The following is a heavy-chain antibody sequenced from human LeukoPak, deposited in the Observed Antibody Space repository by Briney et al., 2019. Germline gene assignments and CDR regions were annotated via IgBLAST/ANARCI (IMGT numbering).Heavy chain of an antibody. J-gene: IGHJ6*03. V-gene: IGHV1-69*06. D-gene: IGHD6-6*01. CDR3: ARAIAGRPKRGYYYYMDV. CDR2: IIPIFGTA. CDR1: GGTFSSYA. Sequence: SVKVSCKASGGTFSSYAISWVRQAPGQGLEWMGGIIPIFGTANYAQKFQGRVTITADKSTSTAYMELSSLRSEDPAVYYCARAIAGRPKRGYYYYMDVWGKGTTVTVSS.